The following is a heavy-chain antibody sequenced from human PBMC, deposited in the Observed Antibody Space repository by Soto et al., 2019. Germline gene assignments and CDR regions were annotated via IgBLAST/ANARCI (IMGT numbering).Heavy chain of an antibody. D-gene: IGHD1-26*01. Sequence: SGPTLVNPTQTLTLTCTFSGFSLSTSGMCVGWIRQPPGKALEWLALIDWDDDKYYSTSLKTRLTISKDTSKNQVVLTMTNMDPVDTATYYCARIPSGGSYYYFDYWGQGTLVTVSS. J-gene: IGHJ4*02. CDR2: IDWDDDK. V-gene: IGHV2-70*01. CDR3: ARIPSGGSYYYFDY. CDR1: GFSLSTSGMC.